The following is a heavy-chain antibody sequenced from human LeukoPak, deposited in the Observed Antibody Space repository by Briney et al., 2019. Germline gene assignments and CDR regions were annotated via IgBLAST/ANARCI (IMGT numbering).Heavy chain of an antibody. V-gene: IGHV3-48*01. D-gene: IGHD4-17*01. CDR3: ARAPTYGDYFAFDI. J-gene: IGHJ3*02. Sequence: GGSLRLSCAASGFTFSSYEMNWVRQAPGKGLEWVSYISSSSSTIYYADSVKGRFTISRDNSKNTLYLQMNSLRAEDTAVYYCARAPTYGDYFAFDIWGQGTMVTVSS. CDR2: ISSSSSTI. CDR1: GFTFSSYE.